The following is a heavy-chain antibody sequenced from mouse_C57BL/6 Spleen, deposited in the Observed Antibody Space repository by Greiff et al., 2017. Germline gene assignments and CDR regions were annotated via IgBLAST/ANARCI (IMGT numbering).Heavy chain of an antibody. CDR3: ARRGYGNYPYFDY. V-gene: IGHV1-80*01. D-gene: IGHD2-10*02. CDR1: GYAFSSYW. Sequence: VQLQESGAELVKPGASVKISCKASGYAFSSYWMNWVKQRPGKGLEWIGQIYPGDGDTNYNGKFKGKATLTADKSSSTAYMQLSSLTSEDSAVYFCARRGYGNYPYFDYWGQGTTLTVSS. J-gene: IGHJ2*01. CDR2: IYPGDGDT.